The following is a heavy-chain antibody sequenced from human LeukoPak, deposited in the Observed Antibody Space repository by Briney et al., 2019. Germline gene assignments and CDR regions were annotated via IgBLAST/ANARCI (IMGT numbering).Heavy chain of an antibody. CDR1: GFTFSSYA. CDR2: ISGSGGST. J-gene: IGHJ6*02. CDR3: AKAGVPAAIFYYYGMDV. Sequence: GGSLRLSCVASGFTFSSYAMSWVRQAPGKGLEWVSAISGSGGSTYYADSVKGRFTISRDNSKNTLYLQMNSLRAEDTAVYYCAKAGVPAAIFYYYGMDVWGQGTTVTVSS. D-gene: IGHD2-2*01. V-gene: IGHV3-23*01.